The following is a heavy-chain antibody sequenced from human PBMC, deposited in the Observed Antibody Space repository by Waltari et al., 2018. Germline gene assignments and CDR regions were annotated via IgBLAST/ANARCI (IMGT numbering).Heavy chain of an antibody. CDR2: IGWNSGAI. V-gene: IGHV3-9*01. D-gene: IGHD3-10*01. J-gene: IGHJ4*02. Sequence: EVQLVASGGGLVQPGRSLRLSCGGSGFTFDDYAMYWVRLRPGKGLEWVSGIGWNSGAIGYADSVRGRFSTYRDNAKKSLYLQMGRLRPDDTALYYCVKGGWGFGAFYEQHWGQGIQVTVSS. CDR3: VKGGWGFGAFYEQH. CDR1: GFTFDDYA.